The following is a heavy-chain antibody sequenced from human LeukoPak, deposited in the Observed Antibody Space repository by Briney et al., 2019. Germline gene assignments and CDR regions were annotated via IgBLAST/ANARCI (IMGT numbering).Heavy chain of an antibody. V-gene: IGHV1-18*01. CDR3: ARDLSGYYPNWFDP. CDR1: GGTFSSYA. Sequence: ASVKVSCKASGGTFSSYAISWVRQAPGQGLEWMGWISAYNGNTNYAQKLQGRVTMTTDTSTSTAYMELRSLRSDDTAVYYCARDLSGYYPNWFDPWGQGTLVTVSS. CDR2: ISAYNGNT. J-gene: IGHJ5*02. D-gene: IGHD3-9*01.